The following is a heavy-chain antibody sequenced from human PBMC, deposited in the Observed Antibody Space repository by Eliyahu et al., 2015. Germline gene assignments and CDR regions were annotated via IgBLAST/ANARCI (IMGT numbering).Heavy chain of an antibody. CDR2: INXSGST. CDR3: ARGPAMVRLHAFDI. CDR1: XXSFSGYY. D-gene: IGHD5-18*01. Sequence: QVQLQQWGAGLLKPSETLSLTCAVYXXSFSGYYWSXIRQPPGKGLEWIGEINXSGSTNYNPSLKSRVTISVDTSKNQFSLKLSSVXAADTAVYYCARGPAMVRLHAFDIWGQGTMVTVSS. V-gene: IGHV4-34*01. J-gene: IGHJ3*02.